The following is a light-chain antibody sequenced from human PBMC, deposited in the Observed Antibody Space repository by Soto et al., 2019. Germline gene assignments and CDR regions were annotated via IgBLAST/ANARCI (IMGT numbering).Light chain of an antibody. J-gene: IGKJ1*01. CDR3: QQYGSSPRT. Sequence: EIVLTQSPVTLSLSPGERATLSCRASQSLSSSQLAWYQQKPGQAPMLLIHDASSRATGISDRFTGSGSGTDFTLTITTLEPEDFAVYYCQQYGSSPRTFGLGTKVDIK. CDR2: DAS. CDR1: QSLSSSQ. V-gene: IGKV3-20*01.